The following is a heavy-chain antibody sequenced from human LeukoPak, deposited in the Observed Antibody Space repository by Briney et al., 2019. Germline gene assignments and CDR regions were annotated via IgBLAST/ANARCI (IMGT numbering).Heavy chain of an antibody. CDR1: GFTFSDYY. CDR2: ITSSSTI. Sequence: GGSLRLSCAASGFTFSDYYMSWIRQSPGEGLEWVSYITSSSTIYYADSVKGRFTISRDNAKNSLYLQMNSLRADDTAVYYCARDDRNYYMDVWGKGTTVTVSS. J-gene: IGHJ6*03. V-gene: IGHV3-11*04. CDR3: ARDDRNYYMDV.